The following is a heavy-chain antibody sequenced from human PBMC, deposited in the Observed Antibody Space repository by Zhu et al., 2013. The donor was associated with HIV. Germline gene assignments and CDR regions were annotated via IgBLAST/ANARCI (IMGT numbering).Heavy chain of an antibody. CDR2: MSAVNGNT. CDR3: AEALRVAVAGTNGDYYYYGMDV. Sequence: QVQLVQSGAEVKKPGSSVRVSCKASGGTFSSYAISWVRQAPGQGLEWIGWMSAVNGNTNYAQKFQGRVTITADESTSTAYMELSSLRSEDTAVYYCAEALRVAVAGTNGDYYYYGMDVWGQGTTVTVSS. J-gene: IGHJ6*02. V-gene: IGHV1-69*01. D-gene: IGHD6-19*01. CDR1: GGTFSSYA.